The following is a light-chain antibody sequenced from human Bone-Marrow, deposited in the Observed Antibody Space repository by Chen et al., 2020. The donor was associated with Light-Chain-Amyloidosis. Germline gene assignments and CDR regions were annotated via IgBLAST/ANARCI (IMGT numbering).Light chain of an antibody. J-gene: IGLJ2*01. CDR2: RDT. Sequence: SYELTQPPSVSVSPGQTARITCSGDDLPTKFAYWYQQKPVQAPVLVIHRDTERPSGISDRFSGSSSGTTATLTISGVQAEDEADYHCQSADSSGTYEVIFGGGTKLTVL. CDR3: QSADSSGTYEVI. V-gene: IGLV3-25*03. CDR1: DLPTKF.